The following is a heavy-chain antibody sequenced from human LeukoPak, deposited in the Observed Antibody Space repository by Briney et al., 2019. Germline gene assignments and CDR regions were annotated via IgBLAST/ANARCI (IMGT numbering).Heavy chain of an antibody. CDR2: ISGSGGST. CDR3: ARSMVRDYYYGMDV. Sequence: PGGSLRLSCAASGFTFSTYAMTWVRQAPGKGLEWVSAISGSGGSTYYADSVKGRFTISRDNSKNTLYLQMNSLRAEDTAVYHCARSMVRDYYYGMDVWGQGTTVTVSS. CDR1: GFTFSTYA. D-gene: IGHD3-10*01. J-gene: IGHJ6*02. V-gene: IGHV3-23*01.